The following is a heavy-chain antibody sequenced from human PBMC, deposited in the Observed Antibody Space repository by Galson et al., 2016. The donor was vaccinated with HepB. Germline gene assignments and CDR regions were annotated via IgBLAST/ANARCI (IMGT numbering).Heavy chain of an antibody. D-gene: IGHD1-26*01. J-gene: IGHJ4*02. CDR2: IHYTGKT. V-gene: IGHV4-39*01. CDR3: ARQAVGSSY. Sequence: SETLSLTCDVSGDSITTATYYWGWIRQPPGKGLEWVGSIHYTGKTYFNPSLKSRLSISIDASRTQFSLDLTAVTAAHTAVYYCARQAVGSSYWDQGTLAIVSS. CDR1: GDSITTATYY.